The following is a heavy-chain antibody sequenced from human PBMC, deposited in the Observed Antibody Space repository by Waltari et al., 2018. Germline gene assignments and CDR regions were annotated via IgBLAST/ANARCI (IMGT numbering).Heavy chain of an antibody. V-gene: IGHV3-23*01. CDR2: ISGSGGST. J-gene: IGHJ5*02. D-gene: IGHD2-2*01. Sequence: EVQLLESGGCLVQPGGSLRLSWAASGFPFGGYAFSGVRQAPGKGVEWVSAISGSGGSTYYAESVKGRFTISRDNSKNTLYLQMNSLRAEDTAVNYCAKWPIVVVPAAISWFDPWGQGTLVTVSS. CDR1: GFPFGGYA. CDR3: AKWPIVVVPAAISWFDP.